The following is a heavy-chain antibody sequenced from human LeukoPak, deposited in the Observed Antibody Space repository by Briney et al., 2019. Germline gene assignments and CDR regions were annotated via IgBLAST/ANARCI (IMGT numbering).Heavy chain of an antibody. V-gene: IGHV3-33*06. CDR3: AKDLYSSWLDY. Sequence: PGVSLRLSCAAWGFTLSSYGMHGLRQAPGKGLEWVAVIWYDGSNKYYADSVKGRFTISRDSSKNTLYLQMNSLRAEDTAVYYCAKDLYSSWLDYWGQGTLVTVSS. CDR2: IWYDGSNK. J-gene: IGHJ4*02. CDR1: GFTLSSYG. D-gene: IGHD6-13*01.